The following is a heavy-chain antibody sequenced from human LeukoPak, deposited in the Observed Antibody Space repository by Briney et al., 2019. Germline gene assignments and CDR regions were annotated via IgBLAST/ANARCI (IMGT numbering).Heavy chain of an antibody. CDR1: GGSISSYY. D-gene: IGHD6-13*01. Sequence: SETLSLTCTVSGGSISSYYWSWIRQPPGKGLEWIGYIYYSGSTNYNPSLKSRVTISVDTSKNQSSLKLSSVTAADTAVYYCARVRYSSSWYLDYWGQGTLVTVSS. CDR2: IYYSGST. V-gene: IGHV4-59*01. J-gene: IGHJ4*02. CDR3: ARVRYSSSWYLDY.